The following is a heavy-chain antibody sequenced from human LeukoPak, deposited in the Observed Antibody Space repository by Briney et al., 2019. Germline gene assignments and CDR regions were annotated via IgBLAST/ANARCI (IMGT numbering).Heavy chain of an antibody. V-gene: IGHV2-5*01. J-gene: IGHJ4*02. D-gene: IGHD6-13*01. Sequence: SGPTLVNPTQTLTLTCTFSGFSLSTSGVGVGWIRQPPGKALAWLALIYWNDDKRYSPSLKSRLTITKDTSKNQVVLTMTNMDPVDTATYYCAHRPIAAAGIGFDYWGQGTLVTVSS. CDR1: GFSLSTSGVG. CDR2: IYWNDDK. CDR3: AHRPIAAAGIGFDY.